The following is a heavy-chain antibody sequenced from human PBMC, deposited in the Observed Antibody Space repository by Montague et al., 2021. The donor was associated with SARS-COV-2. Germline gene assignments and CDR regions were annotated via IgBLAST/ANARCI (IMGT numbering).Heavy chain of an antibody. J-gene: IGHJ4*02. CDR3: AHRPGDNFGNPYFDY. CDR2: IYWDDDK. V-gene: IGHV2-5*02. D-gene: IGHD1-1*01. CDR1: GFSLSTSGVG. Sequence: PALVKPTQTLTLTCTFSGFSLSTSGVGVGWIRQPPGKALEWLALIYWDDDKRYSPSLKSRLTITKDTSKNQVVLTMTNVDPVDTATYFCAHRPGDNFGNPYFDYWGQGTLVTVSS.